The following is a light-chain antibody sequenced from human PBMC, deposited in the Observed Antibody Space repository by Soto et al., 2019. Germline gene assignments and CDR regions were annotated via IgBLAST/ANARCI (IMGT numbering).Light chain of an antibody. Sequence: QSVLTQAPSASGTPGQRVNISCSGSSSNIGSNTVNWYQQLPGTAPKLLIYSNNQRPSGVPDRFSGSKSGTSASLAISGLHSEDEADYYCAALDDILNGYVFGTGTKLTVL. CDR2: SNN. CDR1: SSNIGSNT. V-gene: IGLV1-44*01. CDR3: AALDDILNGYV. J-gene: IGLJ1*01.